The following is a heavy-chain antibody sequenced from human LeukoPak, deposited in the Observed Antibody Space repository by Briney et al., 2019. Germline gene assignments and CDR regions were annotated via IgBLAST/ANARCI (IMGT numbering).Heavy chain of an antibody. D-gene: IGHD6-19*01. CDR2: ISSSSSYI. CDR1: GFTFSSYS. J-gene: IGHJ4*02. Sequence: PGGSLRPSCAASGFTFSSYSMNWVRQAPGKGLEWVSSISSSSSYIYYADSVKGRLTISRDNAKNSLYLQMNSLRAEDTAVYYCARGGSGSGWFWGGQGTLVTVSS. V-gene: IGHV3-21*01. CDR3: ARGGSGSGWFW.